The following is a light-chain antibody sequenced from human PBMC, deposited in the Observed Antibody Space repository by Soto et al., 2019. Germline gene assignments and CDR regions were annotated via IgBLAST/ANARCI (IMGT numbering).Light chain of an antibody. CDR1: EGISSY. CDR3: HQSFSSPRT. V-gene: IGKV1-39*01. CDR2: AAS. Sequence: NQMTQSPASLSASVGDRVTITCRASEGISSYLNWYQLKPGTAPKLLIYAASNLQSGVPPRFSGSGSGKDFTLTIAALQPDDFATYYCHQSFSSPRTFGQGTKVDIK. J-gene: IGKJ1*01.